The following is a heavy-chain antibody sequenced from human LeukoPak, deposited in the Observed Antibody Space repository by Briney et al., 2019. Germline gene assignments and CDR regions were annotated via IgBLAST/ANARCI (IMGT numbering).Heavy chain of an antibody. CDR2: INQDGSEK. CDR1: GFTFSNYW. J-gene: IGHJ4*02. Sequence: GGSLRLSGAASGFTFSNYWMSWVRQAPGKGLEWVANINQDGSEKYYVDSVKGRFTISRDNARSSLYLQMNSLRVEDTAVYYCARVQGSSGPGIFEYWGQGTLVPVSS. V-gene: IGHV3-7*01. CDR3: ARVQGSSGPGIFEY. D-gene: IGHD6-19*01.